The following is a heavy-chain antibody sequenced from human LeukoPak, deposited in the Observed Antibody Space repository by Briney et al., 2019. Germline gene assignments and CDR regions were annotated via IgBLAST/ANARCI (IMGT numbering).Heavy chain of an antibody. CDR3: ASSSGGSWNDASDI. Sequence: GGSLRLSCAASGFTFSSYWMSWVRQAPGKGLEWVANIKQDGSEKYYVDSVKGRFTISRDNAKDSLYLQMNSLRAEDTAVYYCASSSGGSWNDASDIWGPGTMVTVSS. V-gene: IGHV3-7*01. D-gene: IGHD2-15*01. CDR1: GFTFSSYW. J-gene: IGHJ3*02. CDR2: IKQDGSEK.